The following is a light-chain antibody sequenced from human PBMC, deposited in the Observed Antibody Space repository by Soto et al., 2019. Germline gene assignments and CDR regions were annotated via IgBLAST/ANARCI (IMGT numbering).Light chain of an antibody. CDR1: SSDVGGYNY. CDR2: DVS. V-gene: IGLV2-14*03. CDR3: SSYTSSTTLVV. Sequence: QSALTQPASVSGSPGQSITISCSGTSSDVGGYNYVSWYQQHPGKAPKLMIFDVSDRPSGVSYRFSGSKSGNTASLTISRLQAEDEADYYCSSYTSSTTLVVFGGGTKVTVL. J-gene: IGLJ2*01.